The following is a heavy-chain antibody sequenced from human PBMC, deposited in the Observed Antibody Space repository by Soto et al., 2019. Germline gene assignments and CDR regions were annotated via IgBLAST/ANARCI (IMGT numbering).Heavy chain of an antibody. CDR2: IYSGGST. D-gene: IGHD3-16*02. CDR3: ARASRYYYDY. CDR1: GFTVSSNY. J-gene: IGHJ4*02. Sequence: VGSLRLSCAASGFTVSSNYMSWVRQAPGKGLEWVSVIYSGGSTYYADSVKGRFTISRDNSKNTLYLQMNSLRAEDTAVYYCARASRYYYDYWGQGTLVTVSS. V-gene: IGHV3-53*01.